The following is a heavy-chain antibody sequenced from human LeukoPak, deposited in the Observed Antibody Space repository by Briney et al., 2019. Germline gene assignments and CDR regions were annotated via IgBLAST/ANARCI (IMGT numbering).Heavy chain of an antibody. Sequence: SETLSLTCTVSGGSIRSYYWSWVRQPPGKGLEWIGYISYSGSTNYNPSLKSRVTISVDTSKNQFFLQLRFVTAADTAVYYCARSSRSSYDRAFDIWGQGTMVTVSS. D-gene: IGHD1-26*01. CDR3: ARSSRSSYDRAFDI. CDR1: GGSIRSYY. J-gene: IGHJ3*02. CDR2: ISYSGST. V-gene: IGHV4-59*01.